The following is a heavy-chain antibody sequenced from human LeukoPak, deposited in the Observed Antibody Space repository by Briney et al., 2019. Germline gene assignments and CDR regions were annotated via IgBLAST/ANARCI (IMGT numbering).Heavy chain of an antibody. V-gene: IGHV3-23*01. CDR3: AKLGGAWSGYPRYYFDY. Sequence: GGYLRLSCAASGFTFSSYAMSWVRQAPGKGLEWVSAISGSGGSTYYADSVKGRFTISRDNSKNTLYLQMNSLRAEDTAVYYCAKLGGAWSGYPRYYFDYWGQGTLVTVSS. J-gene: IGHJ4*02. CDR1: GFTFSSYA. D-gene: IGHD3-3*01. CDR2: ISGSGGST.